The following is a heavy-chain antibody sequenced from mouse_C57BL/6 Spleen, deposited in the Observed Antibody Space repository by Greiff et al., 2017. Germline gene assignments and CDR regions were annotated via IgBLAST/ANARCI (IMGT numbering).Heavy chain of an antibody. CDR1: GYTFTSYW. Sequence: QVQLQQPGAELVKPGASVKMSCKASGYTFTSYWINWVKQRPGQGLEWIGDIYPGSGSTNYNEKFKSKATLTVDTSSSTAYMQLSSLPAEDSAVYYCARSITTVVYFDYGGQGTTLTVSS. V-gene: IGHV1-55*01. CDR3: ARSITTVVYFDY. J-gene: IGHJ2*01. D-gene: IGHD1-1*01. CDR2: IYPGSGST.